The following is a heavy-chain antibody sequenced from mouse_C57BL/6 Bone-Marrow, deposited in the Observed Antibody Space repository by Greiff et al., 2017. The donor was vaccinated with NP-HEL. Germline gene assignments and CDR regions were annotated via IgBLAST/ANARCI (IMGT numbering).Heavy chain of an antibody. V-gene: IGHV5-4*01. CDR2: ISDGGSYT. J-gene: IGHJ1*03. Sequence: EVQGVESGGGLVKPGGSLKLSCAASGFTFSSYAMSWVRQTPEKRLEWVATISDGGSYTYYPDNVKGRFTISRDNAKNNLYLQMSHLKSEDTAMYYCARDPYYYGSSYHWYFDVWGTGTTVTVSS. D-gene: IGHD1-1*01. CDR1: GFTFSSYA. CDR3: ARDPYYYGSSYHWYFDV.